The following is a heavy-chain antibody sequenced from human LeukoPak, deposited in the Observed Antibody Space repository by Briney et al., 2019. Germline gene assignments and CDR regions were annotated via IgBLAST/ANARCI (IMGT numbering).Heavy chain of an antibody. CDR3: AKGFYYGSGTTYAENLQH. D-gene: IGHD3-10*01. CDR2: ISGSGGST. CDR1: GFTFTSYA. V-gene: IGHV3-23*01. Sequence: GGSLRLSCAASGFTFTSYAMSWVRQAPGKGLEWVSGISGSGGSTYYADSVKGRFTISRDNSKNTLYLQMNSLRAEDTAVYYCAKGFYYGSGTTYAENLQHWGQGTLVTVSS. J-gene: IGHJ1*01.